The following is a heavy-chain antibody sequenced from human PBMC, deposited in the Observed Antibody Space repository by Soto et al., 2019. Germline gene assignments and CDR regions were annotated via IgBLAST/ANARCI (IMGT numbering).Heavy chain of an antibody. V-gene: IGHV1-18*01. Sequence: QVQLVQSGAAVKKPGASVKVSCKASGYTFTSYGISWVRQAPGQGLEWMGWISAYNGNTNYAQKIQGRVTMTTETSTRVAYRGLRCLSSDDTAVYYCASSQLSTFGGVMGDYWGQGALVTVSS. CDR1: GYTFTSYG. CDR2: ISAYNGNT. D-gene: IGHD3-16*01. J-gene: IGHJ4*02. CDR3: ASSQLSTFGGVMGDY.